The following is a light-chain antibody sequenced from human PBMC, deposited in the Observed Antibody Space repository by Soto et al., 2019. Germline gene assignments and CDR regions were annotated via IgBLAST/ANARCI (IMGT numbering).Light chain of an antibody. CDR2: DVS. CDR1: SSDVGCYNY. J-gene: IGLJ2*01. V-gene: IGLV2-14*01. CDR3: SSYTSSSTPVV. Sequence: QSVLTQPASVSGSPGQSITISCTGTSSDVGCYNYVSWYQQHPGKAPKLMTYDVSNRPSGVSNRFSGSKSGNAASLTISGLQAEDGDDYYCSSYTSSSTPVVFGGGTKVTVL.